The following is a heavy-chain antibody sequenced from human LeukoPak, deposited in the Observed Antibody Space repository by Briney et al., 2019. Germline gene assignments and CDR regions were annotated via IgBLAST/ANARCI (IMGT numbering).Heavy chain of an antibody. CDR2: INHSGST. D-gene: IGHD5-18*01. J-gene: IGHJ4*02. CDR3: ARGRVDTATSARIDY. CDR1: GGSFSGYY. Sequence: SETLSLTCAVYGGSFSGYYWSWIRQPPGKGLERIGEINHSGSTNYNPSLKSRVTISVDTSKNQFSLKLSSVTAADTAVYYCARGRVDTATSARIDYWGQGTLVTVSS. V-gene: IGHV4-34*01.